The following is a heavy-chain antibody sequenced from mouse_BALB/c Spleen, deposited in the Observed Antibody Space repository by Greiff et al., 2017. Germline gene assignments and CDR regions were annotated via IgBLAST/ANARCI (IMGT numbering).Heavy chain of an antibody. CDR1: GFSLTSYD. J-gene: IGHJ2*01. D-gene: IGHD1-1*01. CDR2: IWTGGGT. Sequence: VQGVESGPGLVAPSQSLSITCTVSGFSLTSYDISWIRQPPGKGLEWLGVIWTGGGTNYNSAFMSRLSISKDNSKSQVFLKMNSLQTDDTAIYYCVRDGAVVAPFDYWGQGTTLTVSS. CDR3: VRDGAVVAPFDY. V-gene: IGHV2-9-2*01.